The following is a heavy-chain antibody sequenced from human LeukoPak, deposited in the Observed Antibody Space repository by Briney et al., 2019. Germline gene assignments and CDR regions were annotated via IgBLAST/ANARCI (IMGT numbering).Heavy chain of an antibody. V-gene: IGHV1-69*04. D-gene: IGHD3-10*01. CDR1: GGTFSSYA. J-gene: IGHJ1*01. Sequence: SVKVSCKASGGTFSSYAISWVRQAPGQGLEWMGRIIPIFGIANYAQKFQGRVTITADKSTSTAYMELSSLRSEDTAVYYCASLSVRPRGTINAEYLQHWGQGTLVTVSS. CDR3: ASLSVRPRGTINAEYLQH. CDR2: IIPIFGIA.